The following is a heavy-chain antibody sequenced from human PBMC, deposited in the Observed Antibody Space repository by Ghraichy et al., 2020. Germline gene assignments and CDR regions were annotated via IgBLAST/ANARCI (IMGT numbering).Heavy chain of an antibody. CDR1: GYTFTSYY. CDR3: ARAHEIAVAGPAHDY. Sequence: ASVKVSCKASGYTFTSYYMHWVRQAPGQGLEWMGIINPSGGSTSYAQKFQGRVTMTRDTSTSTVYMELSSLRSEDTAVYYCARAHEIAVAGPAHDYWGQGTLVTVSS. J-gene: IGHJ4*02. V-gene: IGHV1-46*01. D-gene: IGHD6-19*01. CDR2: INPSGGST.